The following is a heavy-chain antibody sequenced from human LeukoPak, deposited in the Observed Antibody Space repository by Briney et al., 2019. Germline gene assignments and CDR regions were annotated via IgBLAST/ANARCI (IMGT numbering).Heavy chain of an antibody. Sequence: GESLQISCQASGYIFSIYWIGWVRQMPGKGLEWMGIIFPGASETRYSPSFQGQVTISVDKSISTAYLYWSSLKASDTAIYYCARVRSGDFMGHEDAFDIWGQGTKVAVSS. CDR3: ARVRSGDFMGHEDAFDI. CDR2: IFPGASET. CDR1: GYIFSIYW. J-gene: IGHJ3*02. D-gene: IGHD4-17*01. V-gene: IGHV5-51*01.